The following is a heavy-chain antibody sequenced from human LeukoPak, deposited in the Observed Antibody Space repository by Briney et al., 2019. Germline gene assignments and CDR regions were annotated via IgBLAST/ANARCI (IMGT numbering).Heavy chain of an antibody. V-gene: IGHV3-7*01. Sequence: AEGSLRLSCAASGFTFSDSWMSWVRRAPGKGLEWVANMNQDGSEKDYVDSVKGRFTISRDNARNSLYLQMGSLRAEDTAVYYCATYTHWVAGDVWGQGTTVTVSS. CDR3: ATYTHWVAGDV. D-gene: IGHD3-16*01. J-gene: IGHJ6*02. CDR2: MNQDGSEK. CDR1: GFTFSDSW.